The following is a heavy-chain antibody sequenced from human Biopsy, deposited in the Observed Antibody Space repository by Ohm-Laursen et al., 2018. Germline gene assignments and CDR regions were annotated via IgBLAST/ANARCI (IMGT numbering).Heavy chain of an antibody. CDR3: ARDRDRRGWFDP. CDR2: IYPGGST. D-gene: IGHD1-14*01. J-gene: IGHJ5*02. Sequence: GTLSLTCSVSGSDINNYYWSWIRQPAGKGLEWIGRIYPGGSTNYNPSLKSRVTMSVDTSKNKFSLRVSSVTAADTAVYYCARDRDRRGWFDPWGQGTLVTVSS. V-gene: IGHV4-4*07. CDR1: GSDINNYY.